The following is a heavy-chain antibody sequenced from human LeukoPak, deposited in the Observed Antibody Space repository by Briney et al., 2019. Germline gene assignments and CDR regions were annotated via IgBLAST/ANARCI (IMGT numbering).Heavy chain of an antibody. V-gene: IGHV3-74*01. J-gene: IGHJ4*02. CDR1: GFTFSSYW. CDR2: IYGDDSST. CDR3: ALTSFDF. D-gene: IGHD3-9*01. Sequence: GGSLRLSCAASGFTFSSYWMHWVRQAPGKGLVWVSRIYGDDSSTSYADSVKGRFTISRDNAKNSLYLQMNSLRAEDTAVYYCALTSFDFWGQGTLVTVSS.